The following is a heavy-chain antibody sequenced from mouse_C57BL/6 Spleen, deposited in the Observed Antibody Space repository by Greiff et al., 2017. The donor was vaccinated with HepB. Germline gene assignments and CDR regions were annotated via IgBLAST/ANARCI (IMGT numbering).Heavy chain of an antibody. CDR1: GFTFSSYA. Sequence: EVQLVESGGGLVKPGGSLKLSCAASGFTFSSYAMSWVRQTPEKRLEWVATISDGGSYTYYPDNVKGRFTISRDNAKNNLYLQMSHLKSEDTAMYYCARDGGYYAWFAYWGQGTLVTVSA. V-gene: IGHV5-4*01. J-gene: IGHJ3*01. CDR3: ARDGGYYAWFAY. D-gene: IGHD2-3*01. CDR2: ISDGGSYT.